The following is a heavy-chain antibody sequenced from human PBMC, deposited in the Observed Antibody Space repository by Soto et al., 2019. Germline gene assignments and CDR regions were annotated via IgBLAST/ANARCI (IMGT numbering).Heavy chain of an antibody. CDR1: GFTFSSYG. CDR2: IWYDGSNK. Sequence: GGSLRLSCAASGFTFSSYGMHWVRQAPGKGLEWVAVIWYDGSNKYYADSVKGRFTISRDNSKNTLYLQMNSLRAEDTAVYYCARDEDIVVVPAATTSLGMDVWGQGTTVTVSS. D-gene: IGHD2-2*01. CDR3: ARDEDIVVVPAATTSLGMDV. V-gene: IGHV3-33*01. J-gene: IGHJ6*02.